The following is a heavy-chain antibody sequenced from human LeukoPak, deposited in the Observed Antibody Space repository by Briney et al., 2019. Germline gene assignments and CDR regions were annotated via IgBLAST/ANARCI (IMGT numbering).Heavy chain of an antibody. CDR2: ISGSGTNT. CDR1: GFTFSSYW. J-gene: IGHJ6*03. D-gene: IGHD3-22*01. Sequence: GGSLRLSCAASGFTFSSYWMSWVRQAPGKGLEWVSVISGSGTNTDYADSVKGRFTISRDNAKNSLYLQMNSLRAEDTAVYYCARVRIRGLYYDSSGSGDYYMDVWGKGTTVTVSS. V-gene: IGHV3-21*01. CDR3: ARVRIRGLYYDSSGSGDYYMDV.